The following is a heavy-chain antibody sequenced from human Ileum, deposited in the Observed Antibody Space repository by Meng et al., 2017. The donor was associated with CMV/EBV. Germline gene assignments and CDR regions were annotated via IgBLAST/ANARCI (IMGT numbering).Heavy chain of an antibody. Sequence: ASVKVSCKASGYTFTDFGISWVRQAPGQGLEWMGWISTTTGSTNYAQKIQGRVTMTTDTSTSTAYMELRNLTSDDTAVYYCARAPFDYRCDYWGQGTLVTVSS. J-gene: IGHJ4*02. CDR3: ARAPFDYRCDY. V-gene: IGHV1-18*01. CDR1: GYTFTDFG. D-gene: IGHD4-11*01. CDR2: ISTTTGST.